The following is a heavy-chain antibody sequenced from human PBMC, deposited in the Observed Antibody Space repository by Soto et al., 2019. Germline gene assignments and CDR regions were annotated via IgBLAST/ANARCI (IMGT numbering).Heavy chain of an antibody. D-gene: IGHD2-2*01. Sequence: QVQLQESGPGLVKPSQTLSLTCSVSGGSISSGGYYWSWIRQHPGKGLEWIGYIYYSGSTSYNPSLKSRVTXSXDXXKNQFSLKLRSVTAADTAVYYCARGYCSSTSCFDPWGQGTLVTVSS. V-gene: IGHV4-31*03. CDR2: IYYSGST. CDR1: GGSISSGGYY. J-gene: IGHJ5*02. CDR3: ARGYCSSTSCFDP.